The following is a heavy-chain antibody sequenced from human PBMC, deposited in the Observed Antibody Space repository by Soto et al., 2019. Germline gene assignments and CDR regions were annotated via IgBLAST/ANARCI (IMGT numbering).Heavy chain of an antibody. CDR1: GFTFSFYA. CDR3: ASRHISQGYHPY. D-gene: IGHD2-21*01. CDR2: IGGRGDNT. V-gene: IGHV3-23*01. J-gene: IGHJ4*02. Sequence: EVQLLDSGGGLVQPGGSLRLSCTASGFTFSFYAMSWVRQAPGKGLEWVSGIGGRGDNTIYADSVKGRFTISRDNSKNTLYLQMTSLTVDDTALYYCASRHISQGYHPYWGRGTLVTVAS.